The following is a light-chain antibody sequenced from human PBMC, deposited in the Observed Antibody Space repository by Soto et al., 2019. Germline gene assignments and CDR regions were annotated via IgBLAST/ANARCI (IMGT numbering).Light chain of an antibody. V-gene: IGKV1-39*01. Sequence: DIQMTQSPSSLSASVGDRVTITCRASQSISSYLNWYQQKPGKAPKLLIYAASSLQSGVPSRFSGSGSGTDFTLTISSLQPEDFATYDCQQSYSTLWTFGQGTKVELK. CDR1: QSISSY. CDR3: QQSYSTLWT. J-gene: IGKJ1*01. CDR2: AAS.